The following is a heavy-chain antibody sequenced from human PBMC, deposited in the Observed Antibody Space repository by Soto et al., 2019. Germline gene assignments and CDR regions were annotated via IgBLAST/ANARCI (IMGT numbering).Heavy chain of an antibody. CDR1: GFTFSTYG. Sequence: GESRRLSCAASGFTFSTYGMHWVRQAPGKGLEWVAFISYDGSKRNSADSVKGRFTTSRDNSKNTLYLQMNSLRVEDTAVYYCAKDEVRTPSLYAMDGGGQGTTVTVSS. D-gene: IGHD3-10*01. J-gene: IGHJ6*02. V-gene: IGHV3-30*18. CDR3: AKDEVRTPSLYAMDG. CDR2: ISYDGSKR.